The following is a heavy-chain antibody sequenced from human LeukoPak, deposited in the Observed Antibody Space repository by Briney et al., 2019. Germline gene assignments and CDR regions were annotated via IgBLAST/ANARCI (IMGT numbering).Heavy chain of an antibody. CDR1: GFTFSSYA. V-gene: IGHV3-30*04. J-gene: IGHJ4*02. CDR3: ARSGVKKVVVPTDY. CDR2: ISYDGSNK. Sequence: GGSLRLSCAASGFTFSSYAMHWVRQAPGKGLEWVAVISYDGSNKYYADSVKGRFTFSRDNSKNTLYLQMNRLRAEDTAVYYCARSGVKKVVVPTDYWGQGTLVIVSS. D-gene: IGHD2-2*01.